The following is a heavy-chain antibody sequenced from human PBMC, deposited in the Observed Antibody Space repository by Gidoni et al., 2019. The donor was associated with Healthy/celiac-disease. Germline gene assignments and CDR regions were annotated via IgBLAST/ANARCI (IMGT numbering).Heavy chain of an antibody. CDR2: IYTSGST. Sequence: QVQLQESGPGLVKPSQTLSLTCTVPGGPISSGSYYWSWIRQPAGKGLEWIGRIYTSGSTNYNPSLKSRVTISVDTSKNQFSLKLSSVTAADTAVYYCARDYTGVVNPSGYYYYYMDVWGKGTTVTVSS. V-gene: IGHV4-61*02. CDR1: GGPISSGSYY. CDR3: ARDYTGVVNPSGYYYYYMDV. D-gene: IGHD3-3*01. J-gene: IGHJ6*03.